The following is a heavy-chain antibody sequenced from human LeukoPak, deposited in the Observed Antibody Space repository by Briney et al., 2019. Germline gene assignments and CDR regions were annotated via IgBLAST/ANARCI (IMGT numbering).Heavy chain of an antibody. CDR2: ISGGGGST. CDR3: ARGFLGGTDQYFDS. V-gene: IGHV3-23*01. D-gene: IGHD6-19*01. Sequence: GGSLSLSCAVSGLTFSRYAMSWVRQAPGRGREWVSAISGGGGSTYYADSVKGRFTISRDNSKNTLYLQMNSLRAEDTAVYFCARGFLGGTDQYFDSWGQGTLVTVSS. CDR1: GLTFSRYA. J-gene: IGHJ4*02.